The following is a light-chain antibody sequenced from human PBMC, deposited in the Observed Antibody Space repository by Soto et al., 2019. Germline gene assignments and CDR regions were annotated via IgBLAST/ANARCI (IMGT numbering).Light chain of an antibody. CDR1: KLGDKF. CDR2: QDN. V-gene: IGLV3-1*01. J-gene: IGLJ1*01. Sequence: SYELTQPPSVSVSPGQTASITCSGPKLGDKFASWYQQRPRQSAVLVISQDNKRPSGIPERFSGSNSGNTATLTISGTQAVDEAYYYCQAWDSGTYVFGPGTKLTVL. CDR3: QAWDSGTYV.